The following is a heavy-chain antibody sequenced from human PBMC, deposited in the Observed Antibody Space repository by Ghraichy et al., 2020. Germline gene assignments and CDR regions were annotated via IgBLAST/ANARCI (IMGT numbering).Heavy chain of an antibody. D-gene: IGHD2-2*01. CDR2: IRYDGSNK. Sequence: GGSLRLSCAASGFTFSSYGMHWVRQAPGKGLEWVAFIRYDGSNKYYADSVKGRFTISRDNSKNTLYLQMNSLRAEDTAVYYCAKGGYCSSTSCSGRFFAFDIWGQGTMVTVSS. J-gene: IGHJ3*02. CDR3: AKGGYCSSTSCSGRFFAFDI. V-gene: IGHV3-30*02. CDR1: GFTFSSYG.